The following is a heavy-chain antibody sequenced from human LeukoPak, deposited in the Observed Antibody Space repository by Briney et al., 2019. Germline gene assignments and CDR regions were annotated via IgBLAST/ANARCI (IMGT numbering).Heavy chain of an antibody. CDR1: GGSISSYY. CDR2: TYHSGST. D-gene: IGHD3-16*01. V-gene: IGHV4-59*04. Sequence: SETLSLTCTVSGGSISSYYWSWIRQPPGKGLEWIGYTYHSGSTYYNPSLKSRVTISVDTSKNQFSLKLNSVTAADTAVYYCARHYGPWGQGTLVTVSS. J-gene: IGHJ5*02. CDR3: ARHYGP.